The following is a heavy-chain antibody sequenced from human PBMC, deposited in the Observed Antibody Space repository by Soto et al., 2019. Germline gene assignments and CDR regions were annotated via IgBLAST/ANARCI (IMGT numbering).Heavy chain of an antibody. V-gene: IGHV3-11*01. J-gene: IGHJ2*01. CDR2: ISSSGSTI. CDR3: ARESGWYRVHVERFDL. Sequence: PGGSLRLSCAASGFTFSDYYMSWIRQAPGKGLEWVSYISSSGSTIYYADSVKGRFTISRDNAKNSLYLQMNSLRAEDTAVYYCARESGWYRVHVERFDLWGRGTLVTVS. CDR1: GFTFSDYY. D-gene: IGHD6-19*01.